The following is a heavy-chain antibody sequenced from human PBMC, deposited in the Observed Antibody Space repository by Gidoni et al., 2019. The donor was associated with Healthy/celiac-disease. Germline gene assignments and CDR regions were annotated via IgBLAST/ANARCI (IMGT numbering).Heavy chain of an antibody. D-gene: IGHD6-13*01. CDR2: INPNIGGT. J-gene: IGHJ4*02. Sequence: QVQLGQCGAEVRQPGDSVKVSCKASGYTFTGYYMHWVRQAPGQGLEWMGWINPNIGGTNYAQKFQGRVTMTRDTSISTSYMELSRLRSDDTAVYYCARRGLDSSSFPFDYWGQGTLVTVSS. V-gene: IGHV1-2*02. CDR1: GYTFTGYY. CDR3: ARRGLDSSSFPFDY.